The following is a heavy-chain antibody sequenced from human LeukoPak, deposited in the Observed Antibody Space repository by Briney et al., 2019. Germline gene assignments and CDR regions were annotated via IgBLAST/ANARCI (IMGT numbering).Heavy chain of an antibody. CDR1: GFTFSSNW. D-gene: IGHD3-22*01. Sequence: GGSLRLSCAASGFTFSSNWMSWVRQAPGKGLEWVSAISGSGGSTYYADSVKGRFTISRDNSKNTLYLQMNSLRAEDTAVYYCAKAVCYYDSSGPYWGQGTLVTVSS. CDR2: ISGSGGST. CDR3: AKAVCYYDSSGPY. V-gene: IGHV3-23*01. J-gene: IGHJ4*02.